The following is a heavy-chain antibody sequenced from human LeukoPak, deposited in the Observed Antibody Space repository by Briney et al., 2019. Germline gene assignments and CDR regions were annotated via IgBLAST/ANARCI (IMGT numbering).Heavy chain of an antibody. CDR2: IYYSGST. D-gene: IGHD2-15*01. CDR3: ARARGYCSGGSCSDDAFDI. Sequence: SETLSLTCAVYGGSFSGYYWSWIRQPPGKGLEWIGYIYYSGSTNYNPSLKSRVTISVDTSKNQFSLKLSSVTAADTAVYYCARARGYCSGGSCSDDAFDIWGQGTMVTVSS. CDR1: GGSFSGYY. V-gene: IGHV4-59*01. J-gene: IGHJ3*02.